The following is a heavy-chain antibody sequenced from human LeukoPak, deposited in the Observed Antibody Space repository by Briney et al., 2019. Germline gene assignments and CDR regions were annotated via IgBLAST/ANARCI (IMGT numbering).Heavy chain of an antibody. D-gene: IGHD2-2*01. Sequence: GGSLRLSCAASGLTFSSYEMNWVRQAPGKGLEWVSYISSSGSTIYYADSVKGRFTISRDNAKNSLYLQMNSLRAEDTAVYYCARDSVIGDIVVVPAAPRYYYYGMDVWGKGTTVTVSS. CDR1: GLTFSSYE. J-gene: IGHJ6*04. V-gene: IGHV3-48*03. CDR2: ISSSGSTI. CDR3: ARDSVIGDIVVVPAAPRYYYYGMDV.